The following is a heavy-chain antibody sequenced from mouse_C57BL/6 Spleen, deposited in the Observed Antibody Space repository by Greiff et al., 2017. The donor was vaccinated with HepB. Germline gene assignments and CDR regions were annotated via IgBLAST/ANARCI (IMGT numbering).Heavy chain of an antibody. CDR1: GFNIKDYY. CDR2: IDPEDGET. J-gene: IGHJ3*01. CDR3: ATPKLYDYPAWFAY. D-gene: IGHD2-4*01. Sequence: EVQLQQSGAELVKPGASVKLSCTASGFNIKDYYMHWVKQRTEQGLEWIGRIDPEDGETKYAPKFQGKATITADTSSNTAYLQHSNPSSEATAGQYCATPKLYDYPAWFAYWGQGTLDAGSA. V-gene: IGHV14-2*01.